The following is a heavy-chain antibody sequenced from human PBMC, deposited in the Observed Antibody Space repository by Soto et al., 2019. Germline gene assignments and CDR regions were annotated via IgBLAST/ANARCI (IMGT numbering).Heavy chain of an antibody. CDR1: GFTFSSYS. CDR3: ARGLEYSSSLYYFDY. D-gene: IGHD6-6*01. CDR2: ISGSSNYM. V-gene: IGHV3-21*01. J-gene: IGHJ4*02. Sequence: GGSLRLSCAASGFTFSSYSMNWVRQAPGKGLEWVSSISGSSNYMFYADSMKGRFTISRDNAKNSLYLQMNSLRAEDTAVYYCARGLEYSSSLYYFDYWGQGTLVTVSS.